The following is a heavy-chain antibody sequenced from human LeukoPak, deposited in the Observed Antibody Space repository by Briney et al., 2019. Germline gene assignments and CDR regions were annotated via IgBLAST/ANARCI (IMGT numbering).Heavy chain of an antibody. Sequence: SETLSLTCTVSGGSISSYYWSWIRQPPGKGPEWIGYIDYSGSTYYKPSLKSRVRISVDTSKNQFSLKLSSVTAADTAVYYCATVLPAAIYFNLWGRGTQVTVSS. CDR3: ATVLPAAIYFNL. CDR1: GGSISSYY. V-gene: IGHV4-59*06. D-gene: IGHD2-2*01. CDR2: IDYSGST. J-gene: IGHJ2*01.